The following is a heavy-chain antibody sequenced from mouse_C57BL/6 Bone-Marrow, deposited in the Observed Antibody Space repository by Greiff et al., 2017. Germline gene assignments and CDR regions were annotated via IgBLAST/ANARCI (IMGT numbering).Heavy chain of an antibody. J-gene: IGHJ3*01. Sequence: RVESGGGLVQPGGSLKLSCAASGFTFSDYYMYWVRQTPEKRLEWVAYISNGGGSTYYPDTVKGRFTISRDNAKNTLYLQMSRLKSEDTAMYYCARHHYGPFAYWGQGTLVTVSA. CDR3: ARHHYGPFAY. CDR2: ISNGGGST. CDR1: GFTFSDYY. V-gene: IGHV5-12*01. D-gene: IGHD1-2*01.